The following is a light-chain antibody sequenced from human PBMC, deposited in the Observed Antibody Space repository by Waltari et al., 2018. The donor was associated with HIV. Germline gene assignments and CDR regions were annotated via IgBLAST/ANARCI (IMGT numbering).Light chain of an antibody. CDR2: DNN. CDR1: SFNNENNF. J-gene: IGLJ3*02. CDR3: GTWDNSLSVWV. Sequence: QSVLTQPPSVSAAPGQKVTISCSGSSFNNENNFVSWYQQFPGTATKLLIYDNNKRPSGIPDRFSGSKSGTSATLGITGLQTGDEAHYYCGTWDNSLSVWVFGGGTKVTVL. V-gene: IGLV1-51*01.